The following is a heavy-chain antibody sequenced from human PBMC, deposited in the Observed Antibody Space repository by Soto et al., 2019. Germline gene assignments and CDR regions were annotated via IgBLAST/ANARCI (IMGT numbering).Heavy chain of an antibody. CDR3: ARDSFPLLTVASTDFDY. V-gene: IGHV3-9*01. CDR1: GFNFHDYA. J-gene: IGHJ4*02. Sequence: EVQLVESGGGLVQPGRSLRLACAASGFNFHDYAMHWVRQTPGKGLEWVSGIGWNSATIGYADSVKGRFSISRDNAKNSLYLQMNSLRPEDTALYYCARDSFPLLTVASTDFDYWGQGTLVTVSS. D-gene: IGHD6-19*01. CDR2: IGWNSATI.